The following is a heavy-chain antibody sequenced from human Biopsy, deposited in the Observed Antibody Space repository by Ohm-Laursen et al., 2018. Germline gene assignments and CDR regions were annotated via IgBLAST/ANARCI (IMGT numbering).Heavy chain of an antibody. CDR2: VYYTGST. J-gene: IGHJ2*01. D-gene: IGHD3-22*01. Sequence: SETLSLTCTVSGDSISSYYWSRIRQPPGKGWEWIGYVYYTGSTDYNPSLQSRVTISVDTSKNHFSLRLRSVTPADTAIYYCARDRRYYSDRTVPGYFDLWGRGTLVTVSS. CDR3: ARDRRYYSDRTVPGYFDL. CDR1: GDSISSYY. V-gene: IGHV4-59*01.